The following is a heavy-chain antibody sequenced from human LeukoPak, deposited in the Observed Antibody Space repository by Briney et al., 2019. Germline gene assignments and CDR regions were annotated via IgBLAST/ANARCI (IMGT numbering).Heavy chain of an antibody. V-gene: IGHV1-46*01. CDR3: ARGDEFGGNDY. J-gene: IGHJ4*02. CDR1: GYTFISYY. D-gene: IGHD3-16*01. Sequence: ASVKVSCKASGYTFISYYMLWVRQAPGQGLEWMGIIKPSGGNKRYDQKFQGRVTMTRDTSTSTVYMELSSLRSEDTAVYWCARGDEFGGNDYWGQGTLVTVSS. CDR2: IKPSGGNK.